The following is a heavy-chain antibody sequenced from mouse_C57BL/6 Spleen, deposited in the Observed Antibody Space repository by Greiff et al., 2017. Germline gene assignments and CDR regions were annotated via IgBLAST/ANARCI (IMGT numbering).Heavy chain of an antibody. Sequence: QVQLQQSGAELVRPGSSVKLSCKASGYTFTSYWMHWVKQRPIQGLEWIGNIDPSDSETHYNQKFKDKATLTVDKSSSTAYMQLSGLTSEDSAVYYCARGLGGNFDYGGQGTTLTVSS. V-gene: IGHV1-52*01. D-gene: IGHD3-1*01. CDR1: GYTFTSYW. CDR3: ARGLGGNFDY. CDR2: IDPSDSET. J-gene: IGHJ2*01.